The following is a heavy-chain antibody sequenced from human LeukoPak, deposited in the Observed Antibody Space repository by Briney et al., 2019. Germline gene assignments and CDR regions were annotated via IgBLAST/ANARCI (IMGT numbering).Heavy chain of an antibody. CDR2: INPSGGST. CDR1: GYTFTSYY. D-gene: IGHD3-3*01. Sequence: GASVKVSCKASGYTFTSYYMHWVRQAPGQGLEWMGIINPSGGSTSYAQKFQGRVTMTRDTSTSTVYMELSSLRSEDTAVYYCATDRITIFGVVRNWFDPWGQGTLVTVSS. J-gene: IGHJ5*02. CDR3: ATDRITIFGVVRNWFDP. V-gene: IGHV1-46*01.